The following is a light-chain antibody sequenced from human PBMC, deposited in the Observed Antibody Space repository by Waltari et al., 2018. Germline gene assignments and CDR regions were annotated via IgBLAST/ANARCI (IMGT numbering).Light chain of an antibody. CDR3: QQYGSF. CDR2: GAS. CDR1: QSFSSSY. Sequence: EIVLTQSPGTLSLSHGARATLSCRASQSFSSSYLAWYQQKPGQTPRLLIYGASTRATGIPDRFSGSGSGTDFTLTIXXXEPEDFAVYYCQQYGSFFGPGTRVDIK. J-gene: IGKJ3*01. V-gene: IGKV3-20*01.